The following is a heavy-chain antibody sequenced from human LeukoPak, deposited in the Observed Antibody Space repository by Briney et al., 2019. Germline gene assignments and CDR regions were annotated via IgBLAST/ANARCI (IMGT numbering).Heavy chain of an antibody. J-gene: IGHJ6*03. V-gene: IGHV3-48*01. CDR2: ISSSSSTI. Sequence: PGGSLRLSCAASGFTFSTYSMNWVRQAPGKGLEWVSYISSSSSTILYADSVKGRFTISRDNAKNSLYLQMNSLRAEDTAVYYCARATHDYGDEIYYYYYYYMDVWGKGTTVTISS. CDR1: GFTFSTYS. D-gene: IGHD4-17*01. CDR3: ARATHDYGDEIYYYYYYYMDV.